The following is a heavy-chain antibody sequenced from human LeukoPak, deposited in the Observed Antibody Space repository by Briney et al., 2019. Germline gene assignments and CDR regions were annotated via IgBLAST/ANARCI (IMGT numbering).Heavy chain of an antibody. Sequence: GSLRLSCAASGFTFSSYAMSWVRQAPGKGLEWVSAISGSGGSTYYADSVKGRFTISRDNSKNTLYLQMNSLRAEDTAVYYCAKDLRIVVVTATTDYWGQGTLVTVSS. D-gene: IGHD2-21*02. CDR2: ISGSGGST. V-gene: IGHV3-23*01. J-gene: IGHJ4*02. CDR1: GFTFSSYA. CDR3: AKDLRIVVVTATTDY.